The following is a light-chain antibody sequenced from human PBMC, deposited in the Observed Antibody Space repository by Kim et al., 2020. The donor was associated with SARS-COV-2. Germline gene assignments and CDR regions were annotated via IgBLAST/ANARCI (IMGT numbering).Light chain of an antibody. Sequence: STLSASVGDRVTITCRATQYVTRGLAWYQQKPGRAPNLLIYDASTLNRGVPSRFRGSGSGTEFALTINSLQPDDFASYYCQHRQTFGQGTKVDIK. CDR1: QYVTRG. V-gene: IGKV1-5*01. CDR2: DAS. CDR3: QHRQT. J-gene: IGKJ1*01.